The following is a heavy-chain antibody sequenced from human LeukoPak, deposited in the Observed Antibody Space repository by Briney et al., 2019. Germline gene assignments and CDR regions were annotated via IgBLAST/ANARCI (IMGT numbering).Heavy chain of an antibody. D-gene: IGHD3-22*01. CDR2: ISGSGDYT. Sequence: GGSLRLSCAASGFTFSSYAISWVRQAPGKGLEWVSAISGSGDYTYYADSVRGRFTISRDNSKNTLFLQMNSLRVEDTAIYYCAKDKDDSTGYYEYWGQGTLVTASS. CDR3: AKDKDDSTGYYEY. CDR1: GFTFSSYA. V-gene: IGHV3-23*01. J-gene: IGHJ4*02.